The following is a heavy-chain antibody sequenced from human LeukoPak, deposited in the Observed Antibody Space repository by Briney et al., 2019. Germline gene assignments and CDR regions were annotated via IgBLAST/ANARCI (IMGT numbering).Heavy chain of an antibody. CDR3: ARVSPNTVTTLQYFDY. Sequence: GGSLRLSCAASGFTFSSYEMNRVRQAPGKGLEWVSYISSSGSTIYYADSVKGRFTISRDNAKNSLYLQMNSLRAEDTAVYYCARVSPNTVTTLQYFDYWGQGTLVTVSS. J-gene: IGHJ4*02. D-gene: IGHD4-17*01. CDR1: GFTFSSYE. V-gene: IGHV3-48*03. CDR2: ISSSGSTI.